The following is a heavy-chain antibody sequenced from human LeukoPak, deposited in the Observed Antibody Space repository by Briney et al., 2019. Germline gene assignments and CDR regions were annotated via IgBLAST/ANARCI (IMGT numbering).Heavy chain of an antibody. J-gene: IGHJ6*02. Sequence: SETLSLTCAVYGGSFSGYYWSWIRQPPGKGLEWIGEINHSGSTNYNPSLKSRVTISVDTSKNQFSLKLSSVTAADTAVYYCARTVTTDYYGMDVWGQGTTVAVSS. CDR3: ARTVTTDYYGMDV. V-gene: IGHV4-34*01. D-gene: IGHD4-11*01. CDR2: INHSGST. CDR1: GGSFSGYY.